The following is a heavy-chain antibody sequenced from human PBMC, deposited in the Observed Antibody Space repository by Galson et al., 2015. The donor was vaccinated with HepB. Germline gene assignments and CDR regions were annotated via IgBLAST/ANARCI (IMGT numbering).Heavy chain of an antibody. CDR2: IYTSGST. J-gene: IGHJ6*03. CDR3: ARDRYCSSTGCYMSYMDV. V-gene: IGHV4-4*07. D-gene: IGHD2-2*02. CDR1: GGSISSYY. Sequence: ETLSLTCTVSGGSISSYYWSWIRQPAGKGLEWIGRIYTSGSTNYNPSLKSRVTMSVDTSKNQFSLKLSSVTAADTAVYYCARDRYCSSTGCYMSYMDVWGKGTTVTVSS.